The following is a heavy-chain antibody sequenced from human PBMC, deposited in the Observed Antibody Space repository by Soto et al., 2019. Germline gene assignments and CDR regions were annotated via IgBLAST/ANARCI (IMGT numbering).Heavy chain of an antibody. CDR2: ISAYNGNT. Sequence: QVQLVQSGAAVKKPGASVKVSCKASGYTFTSYGFSWVRQAPGQGLEWMGWISAYNGNTNYAQKLQGRVTMTTDTSTSTAYMELRSLRSDDTAVYYCASYHLNSYYYGMEVWGQGTTVTVSS. CDR1: GYTFTSYG. V-gene: IGHV1-18*01. J-gene: IGHJ6*02. CDR3: ASYHLNSYYYGMEV.